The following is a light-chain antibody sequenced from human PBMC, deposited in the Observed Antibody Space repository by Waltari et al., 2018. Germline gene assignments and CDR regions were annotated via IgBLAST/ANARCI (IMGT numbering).Light chain of an antibody. CDR3: CSYAGSYTWV. CDR1: TNDLGSYNY. Sequence: SALTQPRSVSGSPGQSVTISCTGTTNDLGSYNYVSWYQQHPGTAPKLRILDVTKRPSGVPGRLSGSKSGNTASLTISGLRAEDEAEYYCCSYAGSYTWVFGGGTKLTVV. V-gene: IGLV2-11*01. J-gene: IGLJ3*02. CDR2: DVT.